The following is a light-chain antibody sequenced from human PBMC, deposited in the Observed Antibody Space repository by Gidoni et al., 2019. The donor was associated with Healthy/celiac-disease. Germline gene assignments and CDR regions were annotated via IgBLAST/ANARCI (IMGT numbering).Light chain of an antibody. Sequence: EIVLPQSPATLALSPGESATLSCRASQSVSSYLAGYQQKPGQAPRLLIYDASNRATGIPARCSGSGSGTDFTLTISRLEPEDFAVYYCQQRSNWPPYTFGQXTKLEIK. CDR1: QSVSSY. CDR2: DAS. CDR3: QQRSNWPPYT. V-gene: IGKV3-11*01. J-gene: IGKJ2*01.